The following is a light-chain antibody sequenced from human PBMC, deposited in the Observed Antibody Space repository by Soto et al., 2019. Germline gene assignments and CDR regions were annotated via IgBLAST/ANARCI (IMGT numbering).Light chain of an antibody. CDR2: STT. CDR1: TGPVTGDYY. Sequence: QAAVTQAPSLTVSPGATVTLTCASSTGPVTGDYYPNWFQQKPGQAHRALIYSTTKKHSWTPARFSVSLLGGKAALTLSGVQPDDEADYYCLLYYGAAVVFGGGTKVTVL. V-gene: IGLV7-43*01. CDR3: LLYYGAAVV. J-gene: IGLJ2*01.